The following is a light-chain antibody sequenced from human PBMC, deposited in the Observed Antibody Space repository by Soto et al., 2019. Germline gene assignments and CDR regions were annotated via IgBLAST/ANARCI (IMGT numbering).Light chain of an antibody. J-gene: IGLJ2*01. CDR1: SGHSTYI. Sequence: QSVPTQSSSASASLGSSVKGTCTLSSGHSTYIIAWHQQQPGKAPRYLMKLEGSGSYNKGSGVPDRFSGSSSGADRYLTISNLQFEDEADYYCETWDINTHVVFGGATKLTVL. CDR2: LEGSGSY. CDR3: ETWDINTHVV. V-gene: IGLV4-60*02.